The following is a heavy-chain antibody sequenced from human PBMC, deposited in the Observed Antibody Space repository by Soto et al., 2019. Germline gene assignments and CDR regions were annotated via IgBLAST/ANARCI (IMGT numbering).Heavy chain of an antibody. CDR2: ISSSSSTI. CDR3: ATTPVEQQLKRELYYYYYMDV. CDR1: GFTFSSYS. J-gene: IGHJ6*03. V-gene: IGHV3-48*01. Sequence: WGSLRLSCAASGFTFSSYSMNWVRQAPGKGLEWVSYISSSSSTIYYADSVKGRFTISRDNAKNSLYLQMNSLRAEDTAVYYCATTPVEQQLKRELYYYYYMDVWGKGTTVTVSS. D-gene: IGHD6-13*01.